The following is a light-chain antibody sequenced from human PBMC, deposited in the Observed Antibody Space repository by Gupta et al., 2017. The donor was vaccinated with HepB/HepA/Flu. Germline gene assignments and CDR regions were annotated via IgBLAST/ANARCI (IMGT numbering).Light chain of an antibody. J-gene: IGLJ1*01. V-gene: IGLV2-14*03. CDR2: DVS. CDR1: TRDVGGYNY. CDR3: SSYTSSITLYV. Sequence: QSALTQPPSLSGSPGQSFTISCPGTTRDVGGYNYVSWYQQHPGKAPKLMIYDVSNRPSGVSNRFSGSKSGNTASLTISGLQAEDEADYYCSSYTSSITLYVFGTGTKVTVL.